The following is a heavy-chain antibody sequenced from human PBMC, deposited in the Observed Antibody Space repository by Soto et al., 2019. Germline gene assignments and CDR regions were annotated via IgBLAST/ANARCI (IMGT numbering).Heavy chain of an antibody. D-gene: IGHD6-19*01. CDR1: GFTFSSYG. J-gene: IGHJ4*02. CDR3: AKGQGSGWYGQVYFDY. V-gene: IGHV3-30*18. Sequence: GGSLRLSCAASGFTFSSYGMHWVRQAPGKGLEWVAVISYDGSNKYYADSVKGRFTISRDNSKNTLYLQMNSLRAEDTAVYYCAKGQGSGWYGQVYFDYWGQGTLVTVSS. CDR2: ISYDGSNK.